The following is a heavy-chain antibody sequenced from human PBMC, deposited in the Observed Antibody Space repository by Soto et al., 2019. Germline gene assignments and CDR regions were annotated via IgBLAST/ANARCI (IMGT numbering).Heavy chain of an antibody. D-gene: IGHD4-17*01. CDR3: ARALYGDYVAFDY. J-gene: IGHJ4*02. CDR2: IYSGGST. V-gene: IGHV3-53*04. CDR1: GFTVSSNY. Sequence: GGSLRLSCAASGFTVSSNYMSWVRQAPGKGLEWVSVIYSGGSTYYADSVKGRFTISRHNSKNTLYLQMNSLRAEDTAVYYCARALYGDYVAFDYWGQGTLVTVSS.